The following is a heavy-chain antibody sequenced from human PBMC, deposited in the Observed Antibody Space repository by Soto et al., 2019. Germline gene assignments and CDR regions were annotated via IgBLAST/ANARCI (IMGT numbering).Heavy chain of an antibody. Sequence: QSGGSLRLSCAASGLTVSTNYMTWVRQAPGKGLEWVSVIYRGGNTYHADSVQGRFSISRGNSKNTVDLQMNNLRAKDTAMYYCASVGYCSTTTCPPAWGQGTLVTVSS. V-gene: IGHV3-53*01. D-gene: IGHD2-2*01. CDR1: GLTVSTNY. J-gene: IGHJ4*02. CDR3: ASVGYCSTTTCPPA. CDR2: IYRGGNT.